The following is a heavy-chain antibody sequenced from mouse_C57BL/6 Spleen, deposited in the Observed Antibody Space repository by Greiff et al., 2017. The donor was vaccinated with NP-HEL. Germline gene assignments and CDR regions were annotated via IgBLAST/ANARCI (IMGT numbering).Heavy chain of an antibody. CDR3: ARLRRGYFDY. D-gene: IGHD2-4*01. CDR2: INPNNGGT. Sequence: EVQLQQSGPELVKPGASVKISCKASGYTFTDYYMNWVKQSHGKSLEWIGDINPNNGGTSYNQKFKGKATLTVDKSSSTAYMELRSLTSEDSAVYYCARLRRGYFDYWGQGTTLTVSS. J-gene: IGHJ2*01. V-gene: IGHV1-26*01. CDR1: GYTFTDYY.